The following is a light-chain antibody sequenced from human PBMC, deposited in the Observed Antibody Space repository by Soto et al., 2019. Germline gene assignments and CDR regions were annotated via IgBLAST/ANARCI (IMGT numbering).Light chain of an antibody. CDR1: QTITNS. CDR3: QQYENLPT. Sequence: DIHMTQSPSSLSASVGDRVTITCRASQTITNSLNWYQQKPGRAPKLLIYDASNLEAGVPSRFRGSGSGTDFTFTISRLQPEDIATYYCQQYENLPTFGQGTRLEIK. CDR2: DAS. J-gene: IGKJ5*01. V-gene: IGKV1-33*01.